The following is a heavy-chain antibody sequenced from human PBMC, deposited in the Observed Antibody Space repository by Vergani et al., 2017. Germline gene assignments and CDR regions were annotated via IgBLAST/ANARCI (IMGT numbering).Heavy chain of an antibody. D-gene: IGHD1-20*01. Sequence: QVTLKDSGPVLLKPTETLTLTCTVSGFSLSNARMGVSWIRQPPGKALEWLAHIFSNDEKSYSTSLKSRLTISKDTSKSQVVLTMTNMDPVDTATYYCARILGTGITGTPFYYYYYMDGWGKGTTVTVSS. J-gene: IGHJ6*03. V-gene: IGHV2-26*01. CDR2: IFSNDEK. CDR3: ARILGTGITGTPFYYYYYMDG. CDR1: GFSLSNARMG.